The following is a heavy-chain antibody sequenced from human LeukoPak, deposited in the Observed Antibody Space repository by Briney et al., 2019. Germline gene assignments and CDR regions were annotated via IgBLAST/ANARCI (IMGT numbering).Heavy chain of an antibody. CDR1: GFTFSDYS. CDR3: AKSIAAAGLFNYYFDY. J-gene: IGHJ4*02. Sequence: GGSLRLSCVASGFTFSDYSFNWVRQAPGKGLEWVAYISSASNSISYGDSMKGRVTISRDNAKSSVYLQMNSLRAEDTAVYYCAKSIAAAGLFNYYFDYWGQGTLVTVSS. CDR2: ISSASNSI. D-gene: IGHD6-13*01. V-gene: IGHV3-48*04.